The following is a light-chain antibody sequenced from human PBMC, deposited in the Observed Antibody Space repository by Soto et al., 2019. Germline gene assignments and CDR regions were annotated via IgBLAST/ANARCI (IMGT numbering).Light chain of an antibody. CDR1: QSVSTC. V-gene: IGKV1-33*01. J-gene: IGKJ5*01. CDR3: QQFDNFPRAIT. CDR2: GGS. Sequence: RVTITCPASQSVSTCFNWYQHQPANAPKLLLYGGSNLETGVISRFCGSGSGTAFFFPISSLQPEDIVTYYCQQFDNFPRAITFGQGSRLEI.